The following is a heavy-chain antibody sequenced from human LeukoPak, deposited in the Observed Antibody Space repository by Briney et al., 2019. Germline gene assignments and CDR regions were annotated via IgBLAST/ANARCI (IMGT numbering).Heavy chain of an antibody. J-gene: IGHJ4*02. CDR1: GFTFSTYA. CDR2: IRYDGTNK. D-gene: IGHD5-18*01. Sequence: PGGSLRLSCAASGFTFSTYAMHWVRQAPGKGLEWVTFIRYDGTNKYYADSMKGRFTISRGNSKNTLYLQMNSLRAEDTAVYYCARGQRRHTDMAPSFDYWGQGTLVTVSS. CDR3: ARGQRRHTDMAPSFDY. V-gene: IGHV3-30*02.